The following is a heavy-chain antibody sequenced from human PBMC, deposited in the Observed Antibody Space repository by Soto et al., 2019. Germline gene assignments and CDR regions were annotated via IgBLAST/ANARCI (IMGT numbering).Heavy chain of an antibody. Sequence: GGSLRLSCAASGFTFSSYSMNWVRQAPGKGLEWVSYISSSSSTIYYADSVKGRFTISRDNAKNSLYLQMNSLRAEDTAVYYCARGCSGGSCYLYNWGQGTLVTVSS. J-gene: IGHJ4*02. D-gene: IGHD2-15*01. V-gene: IGHV3-48*01. CDR3: ARGCSGGSCYLYN. CDR1: GFTFSSYS. CDR2: ISSSSSTI.